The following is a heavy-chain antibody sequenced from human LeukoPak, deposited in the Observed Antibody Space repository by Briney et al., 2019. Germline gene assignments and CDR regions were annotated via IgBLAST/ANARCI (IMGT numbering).Heavy chain of an antibody. V-gene: IGHV4-59*08. CDR2: IYYSGST. J-gene: IGHJ4*02. D-gene: IGHD1-26*01. Sequence: PSETLSLTCTVSGGSISSYYWSWIRQPPGKGLEWIGYIYYSGSTSYNPSLKSRVTISVDTSKNQFSLKLSSVTAADTAVYYCARLLRTGGYHYFDYWGQGTLVTVSS. CDR1: GGSISSYY. CDR3: ARLLRTGGYHYFDY.